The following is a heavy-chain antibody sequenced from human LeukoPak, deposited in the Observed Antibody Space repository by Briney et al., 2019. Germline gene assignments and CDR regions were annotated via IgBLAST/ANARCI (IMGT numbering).Heavy chain of an antibody. CDR3: AKSREWLVLGSIDY. V-gene: IGHV3-21*04. D-gene: IGHD6-19*01. J-gene: IGHJ4*02. CDR1: GFTFSSYS. Sequence: GGSLRLSCAASGFTFSSYSMNWVRQAPGKGLEWVSSISSSSSYIYYADSVKGRFTISRDNSKNTLYLQMNSLRAEDTAVYYCAKSREWLVLGSIDYWGQGTLVTVSS. CDR2: ISSSSSYI.